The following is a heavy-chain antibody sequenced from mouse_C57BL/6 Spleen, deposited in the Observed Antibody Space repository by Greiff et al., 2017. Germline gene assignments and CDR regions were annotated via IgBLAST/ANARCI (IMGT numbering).Heavy chain of an antibody. V-gene: IGHV14-4*01. J-gene: IGHJ2*01. CDR1: GFNIKDDY. CDR3: TGLRLRREYYFDY. D-gene: IGHD2-4*01. CDR2: IDPENGDT. Sequence: EVQRVESGAELVRPGASVKLSCTASGFNIKDDYMHWVKQRPEQGLEWIGWIDPENGDTEYASQFQGKATITADTSSNPAYLQLSSLTSEDSAVYYCTGLRLRREYYFDYWGQGTTLTVSS.